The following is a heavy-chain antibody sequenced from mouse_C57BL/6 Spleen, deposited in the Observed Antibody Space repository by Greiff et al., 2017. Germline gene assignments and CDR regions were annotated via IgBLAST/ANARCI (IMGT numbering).Heavy chain of an antibody. CDR3: ARRGSGYAWFAY. Sequence: EVNVVESGGGLVKPGGSLKLSCAASGFTFSDYGMHWVRQAPEKGLEWVAYISSGSSTIYYADTVKGRFTISRDNAKNTLCLQMTSLRSEDTSMYDCARRGSGYAWFAYWGQGTLVTVSA. D-gene: IGHD3-2*02. CDR1: GFTFSDYG. V-gene: IGHV5-17*01. CDR2: ISSGSSTI. J-gene: IGHJ3*01.